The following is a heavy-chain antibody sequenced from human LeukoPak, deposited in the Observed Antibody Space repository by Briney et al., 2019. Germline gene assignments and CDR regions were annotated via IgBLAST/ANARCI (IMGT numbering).Heavy chain of an antibody. CDR1: GGTFSSYA. Sequence: ASVKVSCKASGGTFSSYAISWVRQAPGQGLEWMGGIIPIFGTANYAQKFQGRVTITADESTSTAYMELSSLRSEDTAVYYCAREGNNDSSGLADAFDIWGQGTMVTVSS. J-gene: IGHJ3*02. V-gene: IGHV1-69*13. D-gene: IGHD3-22*01. CDR3: AREGNNDSSGLADAFDI. CDR2: IIPIFGTA.